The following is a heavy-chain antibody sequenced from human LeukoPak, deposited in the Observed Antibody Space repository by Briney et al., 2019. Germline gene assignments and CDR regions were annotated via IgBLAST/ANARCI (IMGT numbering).Heavy chain of an antibody. CDR3: ARHQRDYYSSGTYYNAIDY. J-gene: IGHJ4*02. CDR2: ISDSGST. CDR1: GGSISSSSYY. V-gene: IGHV4-61*05. Sequence: SETLSLTCTVSGGSISSSSYYWSWIRQPPGRGLEWIGYISDSGSTDSNPSLNSRVTMSIDTSKNQFSLKLSSVTAADTAVYYCARHQRDYYSSGTYYNAIDYWGQGTLVTVSS. D-gene: IGHD3-10*01.